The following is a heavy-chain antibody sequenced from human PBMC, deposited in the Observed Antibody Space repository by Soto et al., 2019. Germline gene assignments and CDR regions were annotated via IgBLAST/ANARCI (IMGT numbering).Heavy chain of an antibody. J-gene: IGHJ4*02. V-gene: IGHV3-15*07. CDR3: TTGLMVYAGFTPTIDY. Sequence: GGSLRLSCAASGFTFSNAWMNWVHQAPGKGLEWVGRIKSKTDGGTTDYAAPVKGRFTISRDDSKNTLYLQMNSLKTEDTAVYNCTTGLMVYAGFTPTIDYWGQGTLVTVSS. CDR1: GFTFSNAW. D-gene: IGHD2-8*01. CDR2: IKSKTDGGTT.